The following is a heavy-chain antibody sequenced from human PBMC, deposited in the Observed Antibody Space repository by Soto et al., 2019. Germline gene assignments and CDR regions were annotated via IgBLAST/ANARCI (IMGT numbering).Heavy chain of an antibody. CDR1: GGTFSSYA. D-gene: IGHD2-15*01. CDR2: IIRIFGTA. V-gene: IGHV1-69*12. CDR3: AYSPYYYYGMDV. J-gene: IGHJ6*02. Sequence: QVQLVQSGAEVKKPGSSVKVSCKASGGTFSSYAISWVRQAPGQGLEWMGGIIRIFGTANYAQKFQGRVTIYADESPSTAYMDLSRLRSEDTGVYYCAYSPYYYYGMDVWGQGTTVTVSS.